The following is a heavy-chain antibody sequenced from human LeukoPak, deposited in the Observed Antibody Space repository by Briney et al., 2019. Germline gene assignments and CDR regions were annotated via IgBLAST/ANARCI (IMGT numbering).Heavy chain of an antibody. V-gene: IGHV3-43*01. CDR3: ARGRDYYDSSGFGPYYMDV. CDR2: ISWDGGST. J-gene: IGHJ6*03. Sequence: GRSLRLSCAASGFTFDDYTMHWVRQAPGKGLEWVSLISWDGGSTYYADSVKGRFTISRDNSKNSLYLQMNSLRTEDTALYYCARGRDYYDSSGFGPYYMDVWGKGTTVTVSS. D-gene: IGHD3-22*01. CDR1: GFTFDDYT.